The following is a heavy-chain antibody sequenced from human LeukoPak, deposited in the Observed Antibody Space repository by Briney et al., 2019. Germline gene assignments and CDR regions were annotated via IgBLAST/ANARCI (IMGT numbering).Heavy chain of an antibody. CDR3: ARDERTYCTNGVCPYFDY. CDR2: ISAYNGNT. V-gene: IGHV1-18*01. J-gene: IGHJ4*02. CDR1: GYTFTSYG. D-gene: IGHD2-8*01. Sequence: ASVKVSCKASGYTFTSYGISWVRQAPGQGLEWMGWISAYNGNTNYAQKLQGRVTVTTDTSTSTDYMELRSLRSDDTAVYYCARDERTYCTNGVCPYFDYWGQGTLVTVSS.